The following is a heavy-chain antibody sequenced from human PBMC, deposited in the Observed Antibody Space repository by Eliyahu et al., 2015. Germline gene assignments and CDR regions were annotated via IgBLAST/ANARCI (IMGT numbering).Heavy chain of an antibody. CDR1: GXTFSXXS. Sequence: EVQLVESGGGLVKPGGSLXLSCAASGXTFSXXSXNWVRQAPGKGLEWVSSISSSSSYIYYADSVKGRFTISRDNAKNSLYLQMNSLRAEDTAVYYCARDSDYYGSGSYYRATWFFDYWGQGTLVTVSS. D-gene: IGHD3-10*01. CDR3: ARDSDYYGSGSYYRATWFFDY. V-gene: IGHV3-21*01. CDR2: ISSSSSYI. J-gene: IGHJ4*02.